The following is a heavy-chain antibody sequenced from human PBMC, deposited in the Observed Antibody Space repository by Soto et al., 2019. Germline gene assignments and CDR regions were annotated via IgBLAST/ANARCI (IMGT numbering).Heavy chain of an antibody. D-gene: IGHD3-9*01. CDR2: ISGSGGST. CDR3: AKDRNDILTGYYSPFSDYFDY. J-gene: IGHJ4*02. Sequence: GGSLRLSCAASGFTFSSYAMSWVRQAPGKGLEWVSAISGSGGSTYYADSVKGRFTISRDNSKNTLYLQMNSLRAEDTAVYYCAKDRNDILTGYYSPFSDYFDYWGQGTQVTVSS. V-gene: IGHV3-23*01. CDR1: GFTFSSYA.